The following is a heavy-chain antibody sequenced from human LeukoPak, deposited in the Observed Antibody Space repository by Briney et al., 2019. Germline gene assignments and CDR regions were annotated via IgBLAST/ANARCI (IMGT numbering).Heavy chain of an antibody. CDR2: IYYSGST. D-gene: IGHD3-3*01. V-gene: IGHV4-59*01. CDR3: ARGYYDFWSGYYDGVYDY. Sequence: SETLSLTCTVSGGSISSYYWSWIRQPPGKGLEWIGYIYYSGSTNYNPSLKSRVTISVDTSKNQFSLKLSSVTAADTAVYYCARGYYDFWSGYYDGVYDYWGQGTLVTVSS. J-gene: IGHJ4*02. CDR1: GGSISSYY.